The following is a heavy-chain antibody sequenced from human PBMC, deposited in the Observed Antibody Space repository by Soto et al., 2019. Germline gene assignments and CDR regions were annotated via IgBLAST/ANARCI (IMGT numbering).Heavy chain of an antibody. Sequence: EVQLVESGGGLAQPGGSLRLSCAASGFIFSSYWMHWVRQAPGKGLVWVSRINSDGSRTSYADSVKGRFTISRENAKKTLNLQMNSLRAEDTAVYSCARVSVAAYYFDYWGQGILVTVSS. V-gene: IGHV3-74*01. CDR1: GFIFSSYW. CDR3: ARVSVAAYYFDY. D-gene: IGHD6-19*01. CDR2: INSDGSRT. J-gene: IGHJ4*02.